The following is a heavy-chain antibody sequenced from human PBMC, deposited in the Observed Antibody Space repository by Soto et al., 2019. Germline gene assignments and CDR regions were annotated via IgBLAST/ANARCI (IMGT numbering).Heavy chain of an antibody. Sequence: GGSLILSCAASGFTFSNYWMTWVRQAPGKGLEWVANIRQDGGLKYYVDSVKGRFTISRDNAKNSLYLQMNSLRAEDTAVYYCARYEGGGPAVWWGLGTLVTVSS. J-gene: IGHJ4*02. CDR2: IRQDGGLK. D-gene: IGHD2-15*01. CDR3: ARYEGGGPAVW. CDR1: GFTFSNYW. V-gene: IGHV3-7*01.